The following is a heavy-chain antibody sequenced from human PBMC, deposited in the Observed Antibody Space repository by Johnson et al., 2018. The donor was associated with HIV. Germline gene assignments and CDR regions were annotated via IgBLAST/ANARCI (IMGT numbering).Heavy chain of an antibody. CDR3: ASPRAGAGGGAFDI. V-gene: IGHV3-30*04. CDR2: ISYDGSNK. J-gene: IGHJ3*02. Sequence: QVQLVESGGGVVQPGRSLRLSCAASGFTFSSYAMHWVRQAPGKGLEWVAVISYDGSNKYYADSVKGRFTISRDNSKNTLYLQMNSMRAEDTAVYSCASPRAGAGGGAFDIGGQGTMVTVSS. CDR1: GFTFSSYA. D-gene: IGHD2-8*02.